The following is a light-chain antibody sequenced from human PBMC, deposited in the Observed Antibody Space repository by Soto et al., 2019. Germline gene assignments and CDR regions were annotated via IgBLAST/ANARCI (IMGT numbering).Light chain of an antibody. J-gene: IGKJ1*01. CDR2: GAS. CDR1: QSVAINY. Sequence: ENVLTQSPGTLSLSPGERATLSCRASQSVAINYLAWHQQKPGQAPRLLIFGASSRASGIPDRFSGSGXXTXXXXXXSXXXPXDXXVXYCXQYGGPWTFGQGTKVEIK. CDR3: XQYGGPWT. V-gene: IGKV3-20*01.